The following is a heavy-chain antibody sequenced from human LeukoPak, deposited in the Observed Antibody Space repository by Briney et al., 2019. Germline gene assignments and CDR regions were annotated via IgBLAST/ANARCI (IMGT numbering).Heavy chain of an antibody. CDR1: GDSIDSVSYY. CDR3: ATEFYDFLSGESWFDP. D-gene: IGHD3-9*01. CDR2: IDYSGRT. V-gene: IGHV4-39*07. J-gene: IGHJ5*02. Sequence: SETLSLACSGSGDSIDSVSYYWGWIRQAPGKGAEWIASIDYSGRTFYNPSLRSRVTISVDTSNNDFSLNLTSVTAADTAVYYCATEFYDFLSGESWFDPWGQRALVTVS.